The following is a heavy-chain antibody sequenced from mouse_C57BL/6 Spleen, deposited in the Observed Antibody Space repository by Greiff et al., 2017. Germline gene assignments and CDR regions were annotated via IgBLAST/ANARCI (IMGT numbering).Heavy chain of an antibody. CDR2: IHPNSGST. D-gene: IGHD2-4*01. CDR3: ASYYDYDVYYAMDY. J-gene: IGHJ4*01. CDR1: GYTFTSYW. V-gene: IGHV1-64*01. Sequence: VQLQQPGAELVKPGASVKLSCKASGYTFTSYWMHWVKQRPGQGLEWIGMIHPNSGSTNYNEKFKSKATLTVDKSSSTAYMQLSSLTSEDSAVYYCASYYDYDVYYAMDYWGQGTSVTVSS.